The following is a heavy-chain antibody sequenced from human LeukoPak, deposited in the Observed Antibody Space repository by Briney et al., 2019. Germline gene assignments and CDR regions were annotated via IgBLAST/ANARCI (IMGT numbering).Heavy chain of an antibody. Sequence: SETLSLTCTVSGGSISSHYWSWIRQPPGKGLEWIGYIYYSGTTNYNPSLKSRVTISVDTSKNQFSLKLSSVTAADTAVYYCARGVYIAAAQYGYWGQGTLVTVSS. D-gene: IGHD6-13*01. V-gene: IGHV4-59*11. CDR3: ARGVYIAAAQYGY. J-gene: IGHJ4*02. CDR1: GGSISSHY. CDR2: IYYSGTT.